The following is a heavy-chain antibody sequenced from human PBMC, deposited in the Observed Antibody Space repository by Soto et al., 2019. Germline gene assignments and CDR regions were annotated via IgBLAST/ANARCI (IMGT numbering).Heavy chain of an antibody. Sequence: QLQLVQSAAEVKKPGASVRVSCKAYGYPFIKYGISWIRQAPEQGLEWMGWIKVDSGYTNYAQKFQGRVTMTAATSSDTVFMELRILRLDDTAVYFCATSYDTGFDPWGQGTLVSVSS. CDR3: ATSYDTGFDP. V-gene: IGHV1-18*04. CDR2: IKVDSGYT. J-gene: IGHJ5*02. D-gene: IGHD3-9*01. CDR1: GYPFIKYG.